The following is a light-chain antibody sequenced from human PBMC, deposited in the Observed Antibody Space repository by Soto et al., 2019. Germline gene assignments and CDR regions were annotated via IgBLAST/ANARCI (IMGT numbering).Light chain of an antibody. CDR2: GAC. Sequence: EIVMTQSPATLSVSPGERVTLSCRASQSVSSWLAFYHQKPGQAPRLLFYGACSRATGIPDRFSGSGSGTGFTLTISSLQPDDFATYYCQQYNTYWTFGQGTKVDIK. CDR3: QQYNTYWT. V-gene: IGKV3D-15*01. J-gene: IGKJ1*01. CDR1: QSVSSW.